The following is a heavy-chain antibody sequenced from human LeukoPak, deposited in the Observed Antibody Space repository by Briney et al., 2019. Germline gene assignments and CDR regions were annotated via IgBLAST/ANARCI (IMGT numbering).Heavy chain of an antibody. V-gene: IGHV4-59*08. CDR2: IYHSGST. CDR3: ARRVSRYNYYAMDV. CDR1: GGSISSYY. Sequence: SETLSLTCTVSGGSISSYYWSWIRQPPGKGLEWIGYIYHSGSTNYNPSLKSRVTISVDTSKNQFSLKLTSVTAADTAVYYCARRVSRYNYYAMDVWGQGTTVTVSS. J-gene: IGHJ6*02. D-gene: IGHD2-21*02.